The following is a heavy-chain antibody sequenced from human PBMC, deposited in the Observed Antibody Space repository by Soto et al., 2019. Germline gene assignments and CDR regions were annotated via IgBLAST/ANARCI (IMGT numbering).Heavy chain of an antibody. V-gene: IGHV3-23*01. CDR1: GFTFSSYA. Sequence: PGGSLRLSCAASGFTFSSYAMSWVRQAPVEGLEWVSAISGSGGSTYYADSVKGRFTISRDNSKNTLYLQMNSLRAEDTAVYYCAKTLPSTLLLRYFDWLFAGMDVWGQGTTVTVSS. CDR2: ISGSGGST. D-gene: IGHD3-9*01. J-gene: IGHJ6*02. CDR3: AKTLPSTLLLRYFDWLFAGMDV.